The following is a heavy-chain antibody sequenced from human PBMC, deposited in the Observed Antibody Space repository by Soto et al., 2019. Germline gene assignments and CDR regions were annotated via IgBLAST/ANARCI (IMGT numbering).Heavy chain of an antibody. CDR2: LQTDGSHP. J-gene: IGHJ4*02. CDR3: ARWGDPDY. V-gene: IGHV3-74*01. Sequence: EVQLVESGGGLVQPGGSLRLSCVASGFTFDYYWMHWVRQAPGEGLMWVSRLQTDGSHPAYADSVKGRFTISRDHAKNILYLQMHKLGAADTAVYYCARWGDPDYWGQGTLVAV. D-gene: IGHD3-16*01. CDR1: GFTFDYYW.